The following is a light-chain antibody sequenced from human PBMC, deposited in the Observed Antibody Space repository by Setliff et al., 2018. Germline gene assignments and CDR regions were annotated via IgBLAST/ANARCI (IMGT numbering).Light chain of an antibody. CDR2: EVI. V-gene: IGLV2-14*01. Sequence: QSALAQPAFVSGSPGQSITISCTGSASDVGDYNYVSWHQQHPGEAPKLLIYEVINRPSGISNRFSGSKSGNTASLTISGLLAEDEADYFCSSYTSSHTYVFGSGTKVTVL. CDR1: ASDVGDYNY. CDR3: SSYTSSHTYV. J-gene: IGLJ1*01.